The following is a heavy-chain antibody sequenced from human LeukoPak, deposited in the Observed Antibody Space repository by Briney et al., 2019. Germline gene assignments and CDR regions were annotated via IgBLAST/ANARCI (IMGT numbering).Heavy chain of an antibody. CDR1: GFTFSSYA. CDR2: ISYDGSNK. J-gene: IGHJ4*02. Sequence: PGRSLRLSCAASGFTFSSYAMHWVRQAPGKGLEWVVVISYDGSNKYYADSVKGRFTISRDNSKNTLYLQMNSLRAEDTAVYYCARFSSTPDWGQGTLVTVSS. D-gene: IGHD6-6*01. V-gene: IGHV3-30-3*01. CDR3: ARFSSTPD.